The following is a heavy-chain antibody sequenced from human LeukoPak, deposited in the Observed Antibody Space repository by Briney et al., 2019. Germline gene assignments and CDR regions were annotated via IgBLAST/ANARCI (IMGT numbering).Heavy chain of an antibody. CDR2: ISVSGDNT. CDR1: GFTFSRYA. Sequence: GRSLTLSCAASGFTFSRYAMSWVRPGPGKGLEWVSAISVSGDNTYYADSVKGRFTVSRDNSKNTLYLQMNSLRAEDTALYYCARGGGMDVWGQGTTVAVSS. V-gene: IGHV3-23*01. J-gene: IGHJ6*02. CDR3: ARGGGMDV.